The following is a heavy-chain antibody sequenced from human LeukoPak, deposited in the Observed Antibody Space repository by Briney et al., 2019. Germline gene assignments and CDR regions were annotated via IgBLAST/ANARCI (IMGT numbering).Heavy chain of an antibody. Sequence: SETLSLTCTVSGGSISSFYWSWIRQPAGKGLEWIGRIFTSGSTNYIPSLKSRVTISGDKSKNQFSLKLSSVTAADTAVYYCARERTSYYYYYMDVWGKGTTVTVSS. CDR2: IFTSGST. CDR3: ARERTSYYYYYMDV. V-gene: IGHV4-4*07. CDR1: GGSISSFY. J-gene: IGHJ6*03.